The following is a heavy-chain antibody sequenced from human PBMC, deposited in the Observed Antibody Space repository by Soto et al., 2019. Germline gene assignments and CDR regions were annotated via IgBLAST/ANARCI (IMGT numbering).Heavy chain of an antibody. CDR2: IIPIFGTA. Sequence: QVQLVQSGAEVQKPGSSVKVSCKASGGTFSSYAISWVRQAPGQGLEWMGGIIPIFGTANYAQKFQGRVTITADESTSTAYMELSSLRSEDTAVYYCARDQEEAIVGATSLLYGMDVWGQGTTVTVSS. CDR3: ARDQEEAIVGATSLLYGMDV. CDR1: GGTFSSYA. V-gene: IGHV1-69*01. D-gene: IGHD1-26*01. J-gene: IGHJ6*02.